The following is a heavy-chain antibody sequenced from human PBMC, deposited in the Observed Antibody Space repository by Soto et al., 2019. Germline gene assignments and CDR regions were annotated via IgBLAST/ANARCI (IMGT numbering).Heavy chain of an antibody. CDR3: VSQRTSVLTQAYFDY. D-gene: IGHD2-8*01. Sequence: SETLSLTCTVSGGSVSNSNYYWGWIRQSPGKGLEWIGSVYYRGRSYSKSSVKSRVTISVDTSKNQFSLNLNSVTASDTAVYYCVSQRTSVLTQAYFDYWGPGALVTVS. CDR1: GGSVSNSNYY. V-gene: IGHV4-39*01. J-gene: IGHJ4*02. CDR2: VYYRGRS.